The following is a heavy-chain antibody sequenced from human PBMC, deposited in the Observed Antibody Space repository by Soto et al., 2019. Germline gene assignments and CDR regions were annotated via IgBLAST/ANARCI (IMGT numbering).Heavy chain of an antibody. CDR1: GYTFTSYD. Sequence: ASVKVSCKASGYTFTSYDINWVRQATGQGLEWMGWMNPNSGNTGYAQKFQDRVTMTRNTSISTAYMELSSLRSEDTAVYYCARAYSSSWQVNDYWGQGTLVTVSS. V-gene: IGHV1-8*01. D-gene: IGHD6-13*01. CDR2: MNPNSGNT. J-gene: IGHJ4*02. CDR3: ARAYSSSWQVNDY.